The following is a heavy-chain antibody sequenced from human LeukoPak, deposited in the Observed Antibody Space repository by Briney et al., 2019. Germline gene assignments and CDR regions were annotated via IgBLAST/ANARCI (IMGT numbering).Heavy chain of an antibody. V-gene: IGHV3-23*01. CDR3: AKCPLFYDSRGYEY. J-gene: IGHJ4*02. Sequence: GGSLRLSCAASGFSFSSYAMSWVRQAPGKGLEWVSSISGNGDSTYYADSVKGRFTISRDESKNTLYLQMNSLRAEDTAIYYCAKCPLFYDSRGYEYWGQGTLVTVSS. CDR1: GFSFSSYA. CDR2: ISGNGDST. D-gene: IGHD3-22*01.